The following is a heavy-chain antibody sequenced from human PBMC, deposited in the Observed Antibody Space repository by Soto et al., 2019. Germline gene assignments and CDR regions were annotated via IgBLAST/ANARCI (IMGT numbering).Heavy chain of an antibody. J-gene: IGHJ6*02. D-gene: IGHD2-2*01. V-gene: IGHV4-30-4*08. CDR3: ARDKDIVVVPAANNQSHYYYYGMDV. CDR2: IYDSGVT. CDR1: GAIVTSGENY. Sequence: SETLSLTCSVSGAIVTSGENYWSWVRQPPGKGLEWIGYIYDSGVTNYTPALKSRVTLSLDRPNNEVSLKLRSVTAADTAVYYCARDKDIVVVPAANNQSHYYYYGMDVRGQGTTVTVSS.